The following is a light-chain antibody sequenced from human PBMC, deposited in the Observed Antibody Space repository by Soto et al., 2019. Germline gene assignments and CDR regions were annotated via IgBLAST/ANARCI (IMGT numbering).Light chain of an antibody. CDR3: QQYGTSPLT. CDR2: GAS. J-gene: IGKJ4*01. Sequence: IVLTQSPGTLSLSPGERATLSCWASQHVYSNYLAWYQQKPGQAPRLLIYGASTRATGIPDRFSGSGSGTDFTLTISRLEPEDLAVYYGQQYGTSPLTFGGGTKVEI. V-gene: IGKV3-20*01. CDR1: QHVYSNY.